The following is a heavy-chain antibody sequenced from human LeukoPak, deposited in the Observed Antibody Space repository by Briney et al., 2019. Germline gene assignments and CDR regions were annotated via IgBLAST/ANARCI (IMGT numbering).Heavy chain of an antibody. CDR3: ARGWYQYYFDC. CDR2: IYSGGSI. J-gene: IGHJ4*02. CDR1: GLTVSSY. D-gene: IGHD2-15*01. Sequence: PGGSLRLSCAASGLTVSSYMSWVRQAPGKGLEWVSVIYSGGSIYYADSVKGRFTISRDNAKNSLYLQMNSLRAEDTAVYYCARGWYQYYFDCWGQGTLVTVSS. V-gene: IGHV3-66*01.